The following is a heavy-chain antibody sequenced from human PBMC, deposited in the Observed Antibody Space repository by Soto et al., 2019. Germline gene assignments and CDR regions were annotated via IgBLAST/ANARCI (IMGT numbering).Heavy chain of an antibody. CDR3: AKDPRSGWYNLGWFDS. Sequence: EVQLLESGGGLAQPGGSLRLSCATSGFPFISYAMSWVGQAPGRGLEWVSTISGSGGNTYYADAVKGRFTITSDSSKNTVYLQMNSLRVDDTATYYCAKDPRSGWYNLGWFDSWGQGTLVTVSS. CDR1: GFPFISYA. CDR2: ISGSGGNT. D-gene: IGHD6-19*01. V-gene: IGHV3-23*01. J-gene: IGHJ5*01.